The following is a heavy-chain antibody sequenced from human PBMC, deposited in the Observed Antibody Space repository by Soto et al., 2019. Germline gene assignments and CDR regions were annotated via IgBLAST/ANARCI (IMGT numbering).Heavy chain of an antibody. D-gene: IGHD2-2*01. Sequence: PSETLSLTCAVYGGSFSGYYWSWIRQPPGKGLEWIGEINHSGSTNYNPSLKSRVTISVDTSKNQFSLKLSSVTAADTAVYYCARGVVVPAARVNYYMDVWGKGTTVTSP. CDR1: GGSFSGYY. CDR2: INHSGST. V-gene: IGHV4-34*01. CDR3: ARGVVVPAARVNYYMDV. J-gene: IGHJ6*03.